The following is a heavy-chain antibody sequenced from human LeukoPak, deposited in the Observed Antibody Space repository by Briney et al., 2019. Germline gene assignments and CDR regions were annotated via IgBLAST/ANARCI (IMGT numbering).Heavy chain of an antibody. D-gene: IGHD3-22*01. CDR2: IYYSGST. Sequence: PSETLSLTCTVSGGSISSYYWSWIRQPPGKGLEWIGYIYYSGSTNYNPSLKSRVTISVDTSKNQFSLKLSSVTAADTAVYYCASSPPLHDSSGYYGYWGQGTLVTVSS. CDR3: ASSPPLHDSSGYYGY. CDR1: GGSISSYY. J-gene: IGHJ4*02. V-gene: IGHV4-59*08.